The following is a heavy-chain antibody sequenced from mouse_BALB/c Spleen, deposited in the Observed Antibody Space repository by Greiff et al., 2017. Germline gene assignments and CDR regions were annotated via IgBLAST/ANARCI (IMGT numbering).Heavy chain of an antibody. J-gene: IGHJ2*01. CDR1: GFTFSSYA. D-gene: IGHD1-2*01. CDR3: ARRDNYYSYVRYFDY. Sequence: EVMLVESGGGLVKPGGSLKLSCAASGFTFSSYAMSWVRQTPEKRLEWVASISSGGSTYYPDSVKGRFTISRDNARNNLYLQMSSLRSEDTAMYYCARRDNYYSYVRYFDYWGQGTTLTVSS. CDR2: ISSGGST. V-gene: IGHV5-6-5*01.